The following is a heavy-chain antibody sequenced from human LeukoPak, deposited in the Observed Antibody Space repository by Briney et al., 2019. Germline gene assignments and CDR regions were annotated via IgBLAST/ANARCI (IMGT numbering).Heavy chain of an antibody. V-gene: IGHV3-74*01. D-gene: IGHD2-2*01. CDR3: ARQSLRVVPAATKAFDY. Sequence: GGSLRLSCAASGFTFSSYWMRWVRQAPGKGLVWVSRINSDGSSTSYADSVKGRFTISRDNAKNTLYLQMNSLRAEDTAVYYSARQSLRVVPAATKAFDYWGQGTLVTVSS. J-gene: IGHJ4*02. CDR2: INSDGSST. CDR1: GFTFSSYW.